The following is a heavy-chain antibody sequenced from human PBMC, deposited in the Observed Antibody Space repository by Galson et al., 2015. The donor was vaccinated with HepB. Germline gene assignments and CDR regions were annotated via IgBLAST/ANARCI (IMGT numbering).Heavy chain of an antibody. J-gene: IGHJ5*02. CDR3: SRHSMIRGVDDWFAP. CDR2: IDPSDSYT. D-gene: IGHD3-10*01. Sequence: QSGAEVKKPGESLRISCKGFGYRFTNYWINWVRQMPGKGLEWMGKIDPSDSYTSYSPSFQGHVTISADKSISTAYLQWSGLKASDTAMYYCSRHSMIRGVDDWFAPWGQGTLVTVSS. V-gene: IGHV5-10-1*01. CDR1: GYRFTNYW.